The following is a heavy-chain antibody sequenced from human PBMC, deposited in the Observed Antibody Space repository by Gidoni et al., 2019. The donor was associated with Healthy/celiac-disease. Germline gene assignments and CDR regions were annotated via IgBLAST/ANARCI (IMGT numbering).Heavy chain of an antibody. CDR3: AKSGSATDMDV. CDR2: ISYDGSNK. D-gene: IGHD2-15*01. V-gene: IGHV3-30*18. CDR1: GFTFSSYG. J-gene: IGHJ6*02. Sequence: GFTFSSYGMHWVRQAPGKGLEWVAVISYDGSNKYYADSVKGRFTISIHNSKNTLYLQINSLRAEDTAVYYFAKSGSATDMDVWCQGTTVTDSS.